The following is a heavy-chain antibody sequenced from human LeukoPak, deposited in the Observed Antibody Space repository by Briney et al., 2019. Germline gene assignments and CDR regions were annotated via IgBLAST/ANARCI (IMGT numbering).Heavy chain of an antibody. CDR1: GFTFRIYG. J-gene: IGHJ4*02. Sequence: GGSLRLSCATSGFTFRIYGMNWVRQAPGKGLEWVSSISSSSSYIYYADSVKGRFTISRDNAKNSLYLQMNSLRAEDTAVYYCARDMHYHDSSGFYDYWGQGTLVTVSS. D-gene: IGHD3-22*01. CDR3: ARDMHYHDSSGFYDY. CDR2: ISSSSSYI. V-gene: IGHV3-21*01.